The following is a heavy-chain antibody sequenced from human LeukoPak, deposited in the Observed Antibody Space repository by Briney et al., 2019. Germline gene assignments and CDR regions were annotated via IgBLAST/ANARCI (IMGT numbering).Heavy chain of an antibody. J-gene: IGHJ6*04. CDR1: GFTFSGSA. CDR2: IRSKANSYAT. V-gene: IGHV3-73*01. Sequence: GGSLKLSCAASGFTFSGSAMHWVRQASGKGLEWVARIRSKANSYATAYAASVKGRFTISRDGSKNTAYLQMNSLKTEDTAVYYCTSPVLLWFGELSLQDANYYYYGMDVWGKGTTVTVSS. CDR3: TSPVLLWFGELSLQDANYYYYGMDV. D-gene: IGHD3-10*01.